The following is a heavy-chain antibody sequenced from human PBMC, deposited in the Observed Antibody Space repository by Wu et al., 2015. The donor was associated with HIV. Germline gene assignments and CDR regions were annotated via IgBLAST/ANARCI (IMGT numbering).Heavy chain of an antibody. V-gene: IGHV1-69*05. CDR3: ATPRSPGFSSAWPTYFDY. D-gene: IGHD6-19*01. J-gene: IGHJ4*02. CDR2: IIPLFGTR. Sequence: QVQLVQSGAEVKKPGSSVKISCRASGNTFNAINWVRQAPGQGLEWMGGIIPLFGTRDYAQIFQSRLTITTDESTSTAYMTLNDLRSDDTAVYYCATPRSPGFSSAWPTYFDYWGQGTLVTVSS. CDR1: GNTFNA.